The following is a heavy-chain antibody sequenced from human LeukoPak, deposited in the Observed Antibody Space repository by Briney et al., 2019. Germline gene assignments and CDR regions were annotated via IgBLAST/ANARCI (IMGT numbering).Heavy chain of an antibody. Sequence: GGSLRLSCAASGFTFDDSAMHWVRQTPGKGLEWVSLISGDGAITYYADSVRGRFTISRDNSKNSLYLQMNSLRTEDSALYYCAKDKLAWKFYFRYWGQGTLVTVSS. CDR2: ISGDGAIT. V-gene: IGHV3-43*02. CDR1: GFTFDDSA. J-gene: IGHJ4*02. CDR3: AKDKLAWKFYFRY. D-gene: IGHD1-1*01.